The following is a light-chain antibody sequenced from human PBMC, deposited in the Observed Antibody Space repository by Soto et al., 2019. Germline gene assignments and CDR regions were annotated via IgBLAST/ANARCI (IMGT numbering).Light chain of an antibody. V-gene: IGKV1-5*01. CDR1: KSISSW. CDR3: QQYNSYFQK. J-gene: IGKJ1*01. Sequence: QMTPAPSTLSGSVGDRGTITCRAIKSISSWLAWYQQTPGKAAKLLIYAACSLERGVPSRFSGSGSGTEFTVTISRLQPDDFATYSCQQYNSYFQKFGQWTKV. CDR2: AAC.